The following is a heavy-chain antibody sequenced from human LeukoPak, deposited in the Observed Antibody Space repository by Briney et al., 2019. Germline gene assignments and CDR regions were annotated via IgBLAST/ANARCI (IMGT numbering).Heavy chain of an antibody. Sequence: PGGSLRLSCAASGFTFSSYWMSWVRQAPGKGLEWVANIKQDGSEKYYVDSVKGRFTISRDNAKNSLYLQMNSLRAEDTAVYYCARADSSGYYPYYYMDVWGKGTTVTISS. CDR2: IKQDGSEK. V-gene: IGHV3-7*01. D-gene: IGHD3-22*01. CDR3: ARADSSGYYPYYYMDV. CDR1: GFTFSSYW. J-gene: IGHJ6*03.